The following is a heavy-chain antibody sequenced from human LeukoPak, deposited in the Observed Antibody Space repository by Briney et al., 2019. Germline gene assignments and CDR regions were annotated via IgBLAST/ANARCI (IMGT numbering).Heavy chain of an antibody. Sequence: ASVKVSCKASVNTFTAYYMHWVRQAPGQGLEWMGWINPNSGGTNYAQKFQGRVTMTRDTSISTAYMELSRLRSDDTAVYYCARDIVMVTYWFDPWGQGTLVTVSS. CDR2: INPNSGGT. CDR1: VNTFTAYY. CDR3: ARDIVMVTYWFDP. J-gene: IGHJ5*02. D-gene: IGHD5-18*01. V-gene: IGHV1-2*02.